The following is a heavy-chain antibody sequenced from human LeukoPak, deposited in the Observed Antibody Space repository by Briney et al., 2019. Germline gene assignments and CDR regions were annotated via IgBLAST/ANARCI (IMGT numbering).Heavy chain of an antibody. V-gene: IGHV3-43*01. CDR3: ARNWNDRDYYYYMDV. CDR1: GFTFSTFA. J-gene: IGHJ6*03. CDR2: ISWDGGST. Sequence: SGGSLRLSCEASGFTFSTFAMIWVRQAPGKGLEWVSLISWDGGSTYYADSVKGRFTISRDNSKNSLYLQMNSLRTEDTALYYCARNWNDRDYYYYMDVWGKGTTVTVSS. D-gene: IGHD1-1*01.